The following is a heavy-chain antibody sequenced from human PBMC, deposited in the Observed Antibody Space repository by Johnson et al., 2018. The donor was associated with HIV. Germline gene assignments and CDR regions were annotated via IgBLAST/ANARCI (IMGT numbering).Heavy chain of an antibody. D-gene: IGHD6-19*01. Sequence: HVQLVESGGGVVQPGRSLRLSCAASGFTFSSYAMHWVRQAPGKGLEWVAVISYDGSNKYYADSVKGRFTISRDNAKNSLYLQMNSLRAEDTALYYCARRGGSGWSAFDIWGQGTIVTVSS. CDR2: ISYDGSNK. CDR1: GFTFSSYA. CDR3: ARRGGSGWSAFDI. V-gene: IGHV3-30*04. J-gene: IGHJ3*02.